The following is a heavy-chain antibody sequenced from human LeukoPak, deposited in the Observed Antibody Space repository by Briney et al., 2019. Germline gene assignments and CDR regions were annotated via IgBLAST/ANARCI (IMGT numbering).Heavy chain of an antibody. D-gene: IGHD6-19*01. CDR3: ATDGAVAGTAYPEY. CDR1: GYTFTGYY. V-gene: IGHV1-2*02. J-gene: IGHJ4*02. Sequence: ASVKVSCKASGYTFTGYYIHWVRQAPGQGLEWMGWINPNSGGTKYAQKFQGRVTMTRDTSISTAYMQLSSLTSDDTALYYCATDGAVAGTAYPEYWGQGTLVTVSS. CDR2: INPNSGGT.